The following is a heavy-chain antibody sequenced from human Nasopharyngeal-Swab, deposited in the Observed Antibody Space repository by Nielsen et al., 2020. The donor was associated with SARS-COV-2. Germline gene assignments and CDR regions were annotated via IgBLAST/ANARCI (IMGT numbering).Heavy chain of an antibody. CDR1: GFTFSSYA. Sequence: GESLKISCAASGFTFSSYAMSWVRQAPEKGLEWVSAISGSGGSTYYADSVKGRFTISRDNSKNTLYLQMNSLRAEDTAVYYCAKDLERGIFGVVISMDVWGQGTTVTVSS. CDR3: AKDLERGIFGVVISMDV. CDR2: ISGSGGST. J-gene: IGHJ6*02. D-gene: IGHD3-3*01. V-gene: IGHV3-23*01.